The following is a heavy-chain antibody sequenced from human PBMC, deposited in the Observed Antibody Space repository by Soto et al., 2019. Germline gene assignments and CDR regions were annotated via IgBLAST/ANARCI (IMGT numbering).Heavy chain of an antibody. CDR1: GGSFIGYY. CDR3: ARGTGDFWSGYPRFDY. CDR2: INHSGST. J-gene: IGHJ4*02. D-gene: IGHD3-3*01. V-gene: IGHV4-34*01. Sequence: SETLSLTCAVYGGSFIGYYWSWIRQPPGKGLEWIGEINHSGSTNYNPSLKSRVTISVDTSKNQFSLKLSSVTAADTAVYYCARGTGDFWSGYPRFDYWGQGTLVTVSS.